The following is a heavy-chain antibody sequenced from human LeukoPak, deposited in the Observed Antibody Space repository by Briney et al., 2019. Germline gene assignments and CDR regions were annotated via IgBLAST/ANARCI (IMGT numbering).Heavy chain of an antibody. CDR2: ISKGGGTS. D-gene: IGHD3-10*01. CDR3: AKYFYASVSFDA. Sequence: GGSLRLSCAASGFTFSTSAMTWVRQAPGKGLEWVSTISKGGGTSYYYADSVKGRFTISRDNSKNTLYLQMNSLRAEDTAIYYCAKYFYASVSFDAWGQGTLVTVSS. J-gene: IGHJ5*02. CDR1: GFTFSTSA. V-gene: IGHV3-23*01.